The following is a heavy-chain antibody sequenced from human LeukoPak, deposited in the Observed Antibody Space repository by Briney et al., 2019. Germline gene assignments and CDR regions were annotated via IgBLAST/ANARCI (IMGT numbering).Heavy chain of an antibody. CDR3: ARDIGDDYWDY. J-gene: IGHJ4*02. CDR1: GFTFSSYS. V-gene: IGHV3-21*04. Sequence: GGSLRLSCAASGFTFSSYSMNWVRQAPGKGLEWVSSISTSSIYIYYADSVKGRFTVSRDNAKKSLYLQMNSLRAEDTAVYYCARDIGDDYWDYWGQGTLVTVSS. D-gene: IGHD1-26*01. CDR2: ISTSSIYI.